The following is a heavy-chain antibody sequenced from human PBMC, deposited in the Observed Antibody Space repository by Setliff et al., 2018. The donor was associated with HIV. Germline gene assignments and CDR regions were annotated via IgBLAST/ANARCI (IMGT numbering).Heavy chain of an antibody. CDR1: GFTFTDYA. Sequence: PWGSLRLSCVTSGFTFTDYAMTWVRQAPGEGLQYVSALSGSGGITYYADSVKGRFTLFRDTSKDTLYLQMISLRADDTGLYFCAKGPIIAAAGTFDYWGQGTLVTVSS. CDR3: AKGPIIAAAGTFDY. D-gene: IGHD6-13*01. CDR2: LSGSGGIT. V-gene: IGHV3-23*01. J-gene: IGHJ4*02.